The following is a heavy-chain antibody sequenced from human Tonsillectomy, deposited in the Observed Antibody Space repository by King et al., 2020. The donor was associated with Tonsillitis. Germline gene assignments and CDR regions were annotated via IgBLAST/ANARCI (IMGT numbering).Heavy chain of an antibody. CDR3: AGETSYDFWSGYPNWFDP. J-gene: IGHJ5*02. V-gene: IGHV4-61*02. CDR1: GGSISSGSYY. Sequence: QLQESGPGLVKPSQTLSLTCNVSGGSISSGSYYWSWIRQPAGKGLEWIGRIYTSGSTTYNPSLKGGATMSVATSKNQFSLKLSSVTAADTAVYYCAGETSYDFWSGYPNWFDPWGQGTLVTVSS. CDR2: IYTSGST. D-gene: IGHD3-3*01.